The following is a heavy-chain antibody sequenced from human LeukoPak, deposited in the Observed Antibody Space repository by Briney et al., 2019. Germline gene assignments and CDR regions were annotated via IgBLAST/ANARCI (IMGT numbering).Heavy chain of an antibody. CDR2: IRYDGSNK. J-gene: IGHJ6*03. Sequence: GGSLILSCAASGFTFSNYGMHWVRQAPGKGLEWVAFIRYDGSNKYCADSVKGRFTVSRDNTKNTLYLQMNSLRAEDTAAYYCAKEKNDYSDYSYMDVWGKGTTVTVSS. D-gene: IGHD4-11*01. V-gene: IGHV3-30*02. CDR1: GFTFSNYG. CDR3: AKEKNDYSDYSYMDV.